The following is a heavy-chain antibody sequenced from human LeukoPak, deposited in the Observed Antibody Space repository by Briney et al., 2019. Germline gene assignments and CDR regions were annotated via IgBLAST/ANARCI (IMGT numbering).Heavy chain of an antibody. Sequence: GGSLRLSCAASGFTFSSYAMSWVRQAPGKGLEWVSAISGSGGSTYYADSVKGRFTISRDNSKNTLYLQMNSLRAEDTAVYYCAFNGGDSDYGDYANAFDIWGQGTMVTVSS. V-gene: IGHV3-23*01. CDR3: AFNGGDSDYGDYANAFDI. CDR2: ISGSGGST. D-gene: IGHD4-17*01. CDR1: GFTFSSYA. J-gene: IGHJ3*02.